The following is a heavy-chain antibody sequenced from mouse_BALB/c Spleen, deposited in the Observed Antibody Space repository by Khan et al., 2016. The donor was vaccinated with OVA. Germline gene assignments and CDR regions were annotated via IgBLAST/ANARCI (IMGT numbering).Heavy chain of an antibody. CDR3: ARWFTY. Sequence: EVQLVESGPGLVKPSQSLSLTCTVTGYSITSDFAWNWIRQFPGNKLEWMGYISYSGSTTYNPSLKSRISITRGTSKNQFFLQLNSVTTEDTATYYCARWFTYWGQGTLVTVSA. J-gene: IGHJ3*01. CDR2: ISYSGST. V-gene: IGHV3-2*02. CDR1: GYSITSDFA.